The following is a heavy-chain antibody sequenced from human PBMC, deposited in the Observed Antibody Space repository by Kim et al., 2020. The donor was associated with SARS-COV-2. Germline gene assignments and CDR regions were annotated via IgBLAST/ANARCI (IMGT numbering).Heavy chain of an antibody. V-gene: IGHV3-11*06. CDR3: ARDGGICSSTSCSYYYGMDV. J-gene: IGHJ6*02. D-gene: IGHD2-2*01. Sequence: FTISRDNAKNSLYLQMNSLRAEDTAVYYCARDGGICSSTSCSYYYGMDVWGQGTTVTVSS.